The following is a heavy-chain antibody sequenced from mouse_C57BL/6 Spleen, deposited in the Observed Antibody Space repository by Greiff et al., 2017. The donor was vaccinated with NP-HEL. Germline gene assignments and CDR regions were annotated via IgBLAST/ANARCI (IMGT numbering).Heavy chain of an antibody. CDR3: ARGGYYSHYFDY. J-gene: IGHJ2*01. CDR1: VYTFTSYW. V-gene: IGHV1-64*01. CDR2: IHPNSGST. D-gene: IGHD2-12*01. Sequence: QVQLQQPGAELVKPGASVKLSCKASVYTFTSYWMHWVKQRPGQGLEWIGMIHPNSGSTNYNEKFKSKATLTVDKSSSTAYMQLSSLTSEDSAVYYCARGGYYSHYFDYWGQGTTLTVSS.